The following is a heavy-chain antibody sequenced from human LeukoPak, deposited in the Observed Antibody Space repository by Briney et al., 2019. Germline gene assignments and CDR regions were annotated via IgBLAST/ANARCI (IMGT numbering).Heavy chain of an antibody. Sequence: SETLSLTCSVFGGSISSSSYYWGWIRQSPGKGLEWIAGIYHDGNTFYNPSLKSRVAISVDTAKSQVSLRLRSVTAADTAVYYCAETNTQDWFDPWGQGTLVTVSS. D-gene: IGHD1-7*01. CDR3: AETNTQDWFDP. V-gene: IGHV4-39*07. CDR2: IYHDGNT. J-gene: IGHJ5*02. CDR1: GGSISSSSYY.